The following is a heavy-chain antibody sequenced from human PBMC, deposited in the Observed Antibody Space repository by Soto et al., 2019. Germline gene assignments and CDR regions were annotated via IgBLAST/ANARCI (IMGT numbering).Heavy chain of an antibody. J-gene: IGHJ3*02. CDR1: GGTFSTSS. CDR3: ARGHAYGGNSDAFDI. V-gene: IGHV1-69*15. D-gene: IGHD4-17*01. Sequence: QVHLVQSGAEVKKPGSSVKVSCKASGGTFSTSSINWLRQAPGQRPEWMGNILPVFGTADYAQKFRDRVTXTXXXAXXTAYMELRSLFSGDAAVYYCARGHAYGGNSDAFDIWGQGTVVTVSS. CDR2: ILPVFGTA.